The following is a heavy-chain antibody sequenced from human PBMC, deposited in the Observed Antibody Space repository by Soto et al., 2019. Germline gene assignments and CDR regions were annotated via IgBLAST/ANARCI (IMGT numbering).Heavy chain of an antibody. Sequence: SETLSLTCTVSGGSISDYSYAWGWIRQPPGRGLEWIGVIYYSGSAYYNPSLKSRVTISVDTSKNQFSLKLSSVTAADTAVYYCARGLRAVAGTYDYWGQGTLVTVSS. D-gene: IGHD6-19*01. CDR3: ARGLRAVAGTYDY. CDR1: GGSISDYSYA. CDR2: IYYSGSA. V-gene: IGHV4-39*07. J-gene: IGHJ4*02.